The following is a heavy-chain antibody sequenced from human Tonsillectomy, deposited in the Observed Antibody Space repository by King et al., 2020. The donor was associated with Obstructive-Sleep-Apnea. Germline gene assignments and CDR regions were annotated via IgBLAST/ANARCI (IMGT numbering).Heavy chain of an antibody. V-gene: IGHV3-11*01. D-gene: IGHD6-13*01. CDR3: ARGGERKTSSSWYGAKWFDP. CDR1: GFTFSDYY. Sequence: QPVQSGGGLVKPGGSLRLSCAASGFTFSDYYMSWIRQAPGKGLEWVSYISSSGSTIYYADSVKGRFTISRDNAKNSLYLQMNSLRAEDTAGYYCARGGERKTSSSWYGAKWFDPWGQGTLVTVSS. CDR2: ISSSGSTI. J-gene: IGHJ5*02.